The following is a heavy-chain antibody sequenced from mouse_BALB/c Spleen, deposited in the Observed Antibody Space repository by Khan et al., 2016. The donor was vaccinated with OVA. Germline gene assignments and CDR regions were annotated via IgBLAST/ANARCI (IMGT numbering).Heavy chain of an antibody. Sequence: VQLQQSGAELVRPGASVKLSCKTSGYIFTSYWIHWVKQRSGQGLEWIARIYPGNDNTYYNEKLKDRATLTADTSSSTAYMQLTSLKSDDSADYFCAREGAMYYFDYWGQGTTLTVSS. CDR3: AREGAMYYFDY. CDR1: GYIFTSYW. CDR2: IYPGNDNT. V-gene: IGHV1S132*01. J-gene: IGHJ2*01. D-gene: IGHD3-1*01.